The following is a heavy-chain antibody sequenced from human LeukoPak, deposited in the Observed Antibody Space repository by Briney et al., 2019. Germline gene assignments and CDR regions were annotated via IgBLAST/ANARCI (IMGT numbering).Heavy chain of an antibody. CDR3: ARDQGYSYGEFDH. CDR1: GYTFTNYD. CDR2: INAGNGNT. D-gene: IGHD5-18*01. V-gene: IGHV1-3*01. J-gene: IGHJ4*02. Sequence: ASVKVSCKTSGYTFTNYDINWVRQATGQRLEWMGWINAGNGNTKYSQKFQGRVTITRDTSASTAYMELSSLRSEDTAVYYCARDQGYSYGEFDHWGQGTLVTVSS.